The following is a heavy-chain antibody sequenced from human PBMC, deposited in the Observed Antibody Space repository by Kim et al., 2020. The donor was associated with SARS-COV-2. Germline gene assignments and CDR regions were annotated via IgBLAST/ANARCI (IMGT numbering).Heavy chain of an antibody. D-gene: IGHD3-10*01. Sequence: SETLSLTCTVSRGSIRNYFWNWIRQSPGKGLEWMGSIYDTGRTNYNPSLQGRVTMSVDKSKNQFSLTLRSVIAADTAVYYCARAGGSGSTYYYNDLDVWGQGTTVTVSS. CDR2: IYDTGRT. CDR1: RGSIRNYF. V-gene: IGHV4-59*01. J-gene: IGHJ6*02. CDR3: ARAGGSGSTYYYNDLDV.